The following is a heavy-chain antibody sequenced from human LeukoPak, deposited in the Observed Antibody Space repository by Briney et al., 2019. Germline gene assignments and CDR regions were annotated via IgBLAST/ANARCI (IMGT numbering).Heavy chain of an antibody. V-gene: IGHV3-23*01. CDR1: GFTFNNYG. D-gene: IGHD3-22*01. Sequence: GGSLRLSCAASGFTFNNYGLNWVRQAPGKGLEWVAAISNDGGGTMYAGFVEGRFTISRDNSTNTLFLQLNSLRAEDTALYYCAKGSSGYFADLWGQGPLLTVSS. J-gene: IGHJ1*01. CDR3: AKGSSGYFADL. CDR2: ISNDGGGT.